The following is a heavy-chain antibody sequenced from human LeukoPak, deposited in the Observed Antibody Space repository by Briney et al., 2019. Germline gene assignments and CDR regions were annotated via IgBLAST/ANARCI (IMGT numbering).Heavy chain of an antibody. D-gene: IGHD2-21*02. V-gene: IGHV1-69*01. Sequence: SVKVSFKASGGTFISYAISWVRQAPGQGLEWMGGIIPIFGTANYAQKFQGRVTITADESTSTAYMELSSLRSEDTAVYYCATYCGGDCPMGDAFDIWGQGTMVTVSS. CDR3: ATYCGGDCPMGDAFDI. CDR1: GGTFISYA. J-gene: IGHJ3*02. CDR2: IIPIFGTA.